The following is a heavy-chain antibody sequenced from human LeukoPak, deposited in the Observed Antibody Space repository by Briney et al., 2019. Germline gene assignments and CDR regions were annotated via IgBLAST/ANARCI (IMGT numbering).Heavy chain of an antibody. Sequence: SETLSLTCAVSGGSISSSNWWSWVRQPPGKGLEWIGEINHSGNTNYNPSLKSRVTISVDTSKNQFSLKLTSVTAADTAVYYCARVPKSYYYDSSGYSDYWGQGTLVTVSS. CDR2: INHSGNT. CDR3: ARVPKSYYYDSSGYSDY. J-gene: IGHJ4*02. V-gene: IGHV4-4*02. D-gene: IGHD3-22*01. CDR1: GGSISSSNW.